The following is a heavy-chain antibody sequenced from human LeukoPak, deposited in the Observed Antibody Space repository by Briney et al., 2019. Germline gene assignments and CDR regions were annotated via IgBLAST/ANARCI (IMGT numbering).Heavy chain of an antibody. CDR3: ARDQSVRLLQTSSTYFKHVFAI. Sequence: ASVKVSCRTSGSTFTNYGISWVRKAPGLGLEWMGWISAYTGNTNYAQKVQGRVTMTTDTSTSTAYMELRSLRFDDTAVYYCARDQSVRLLQTSSTYFKHVFAIWGQGSMVTVSS. J-gene: IGHJ3*02. CDR1: GSTFTNYG. D-gene: IGHD6-13*01. CDR2: ISAYTGNT. V-gene: IGHV1-18*01.